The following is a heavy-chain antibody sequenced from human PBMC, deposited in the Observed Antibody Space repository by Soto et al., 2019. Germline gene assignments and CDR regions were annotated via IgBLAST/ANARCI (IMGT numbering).Heavy chain of an antibody. J-gene: IGHJ6*02. CDR3: ARDQVVATILYYYYYGMDV. D-gene: IGHD5-12*01. V-gene: IGHV1-2*04. CDR1: GYTFTGYY. CDR2: INPNSGGT. Sequence: GVSVNVSSKASGYTFTGYYMQWVRHSPGQGLEWMGWINPNSGGTNYAQKFQGWVTMTRDTSISTAYMELSRLRSDDTAVYYCARDQVVATILYYYYYGMDVWGQGTTVTVSS.